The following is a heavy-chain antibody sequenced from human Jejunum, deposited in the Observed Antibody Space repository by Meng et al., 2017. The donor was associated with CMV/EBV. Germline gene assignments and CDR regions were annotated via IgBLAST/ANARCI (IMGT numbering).Heavy chain of an antibody. V-gene: IGHV3-48*04. Sequence: GFTFSDYSMHWVRQAPGKGLEWVSYISSSGSTLYYADSVKGRFTISRDHAKNPLYLQMTSLRAEDTAMYYCARDRKGYQPYYFDYWGQGTRVTVSS. J-gene: IGHJ4*02. D-gene: IGHD2-2*01. CDR1: GFTFSDYS. CDR3: ARDRKGYQPYYFDY. CDR2: ISSSGSTL.